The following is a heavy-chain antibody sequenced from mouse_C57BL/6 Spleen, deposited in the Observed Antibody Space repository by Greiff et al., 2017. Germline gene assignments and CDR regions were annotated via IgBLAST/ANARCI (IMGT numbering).Heavy chain of an antibody. CDR2: IDPSDSET. J-gene: IGHJ2*01. Sequence: QVHVKQPGAELVRPGSSVKLSCKASGYTFTSYWMHWVKQRPIQGLEWIGNIDPSDSETHYNQKFKDKATLTVDKSSSTAYMQLSSLTSEDSAVYYCARYYYGSSSPFDYWGQGTTLTVSS. V-gene: IGHV1-52*01. CDR3: ARYYYGSSSPFDY. D-gene: IGHD1-1*01. CDR1: GYTFTSYW.